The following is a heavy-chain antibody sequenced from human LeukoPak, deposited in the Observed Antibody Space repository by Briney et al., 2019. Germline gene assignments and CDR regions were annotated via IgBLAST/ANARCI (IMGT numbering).Heavy chain of an antibody. CDR3: AKGPLRGTAAAIDY. Sequence: GRSPRLSCAASGFTFSSYAMHWVRQAPGKGLEWVAVISYDGRNKHYPDSVKGRFTISRDISTDTLWLQMDSLRTEDTAVYYCAKGPLRGTAAAIDYWGQGTLVTVSS. CDR2: ISYDGRNK. V-gene: IGHV3-30*04. J-gene: IGHJ4*02. CDR1: GFTFSSYA. D-gene: IGHD2-2*01.